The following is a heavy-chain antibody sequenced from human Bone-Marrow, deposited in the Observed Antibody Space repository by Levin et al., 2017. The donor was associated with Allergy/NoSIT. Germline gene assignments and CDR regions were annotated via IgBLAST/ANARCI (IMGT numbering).Heavy chain of an antibody. V-gene: IGHV1-24*01. CDR3: ATAYYSSSPNIYGMDV. CDR1: GYTLTELS. D-gene: IGHD6-6*01. J-gene: IGHJ6*02. CDR2: FDPEDGET. Sequence: GESLKISCKVSGYTLTELSMHWVRQAPGKGLEWMGGFDPEDGETIYAQKFQGRVTMTEDTSTDTAYMELSSLRSEDTAVYYCATAYYSSSPNIYGMDVWGQGTTVTVSS.